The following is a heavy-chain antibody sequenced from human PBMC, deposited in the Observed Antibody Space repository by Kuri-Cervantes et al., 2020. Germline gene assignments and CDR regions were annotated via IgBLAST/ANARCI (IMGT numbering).Heavy chain of an antibody. Sequence: KVSCKGSGYRFTNYWIGWVRQMPGKGLEWMGTIYPGDSDTRYSPSFQGQVTISADKSIYTAYLQWSSLKASDTAMYYCARLADTIFGVADYWGQGTLVTVSS. D-gene: IGHD3-3*01. J-gene: IGHJ4*02. V-gene: IGHV5-51*01. CDR2: IYPGDSDT. CDR1: GYRFTNYW. CDR3: ARLADTIFGVADY.